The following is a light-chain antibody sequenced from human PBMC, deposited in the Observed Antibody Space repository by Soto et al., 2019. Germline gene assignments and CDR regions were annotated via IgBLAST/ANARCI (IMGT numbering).Light chain of an antibody. J-gene: IGKJ1*01. Sequence: EIVLTQSPGTLSLSPGERATLSCRASQSFSNSYLAWYQHKPGQAPRLLIYGASSRATGIPDRLSGSGSGTDFSLTISRLEPEDCAVYYCEQYGSSRTFGQETRVDIK. CDR2: GAS. CDR3: EQYGSSRT. V-gene: IGKV3-20*01. CDR1: QSFSNSY.